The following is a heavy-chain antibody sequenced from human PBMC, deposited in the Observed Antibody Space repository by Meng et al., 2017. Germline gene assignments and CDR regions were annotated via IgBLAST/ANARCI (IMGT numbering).Heavy chain of an antibody. CDR1: GLTFSDAW. D-gene: IGHD6-13*01. CDR3: THVRDPSSWSFGT. Sequence: GESLKISCGVSGLTFSDAWMSWVRQAPGTGLEWVGRIKSKSAGGTVDYAAPVKGRFAISRDDSKNTIYLQMNSLKSEDTGVYFCTHVRDPSSWSFGTWGRGNQVTICS. V-gene: IGHV3-15*07. CDR2: IKSKSAGGTV. J-gene: IGHJ5*02.